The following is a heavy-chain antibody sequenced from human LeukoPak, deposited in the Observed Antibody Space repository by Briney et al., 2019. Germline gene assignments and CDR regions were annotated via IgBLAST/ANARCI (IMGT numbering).Heavy chain of an antibody. V-gene: IGHV3-48*01. CDR1: GFTFSSYS. CDR2: ISSSSSTI. Sequence: GRSLRLSCAASGFTFSSYSMNWVRQAPGKGLEWVSYISSSSSTIYYADSVKGRFTISRDNAKNSLYLQMNSLRAEDTAVYYCARDSHVDTAMVPFDYWGQGTLVTVSS. CDR3: ARDSHVDTAMVPFDY. J-gene: IGHJ4*02. D-gene: IGHD5-18*01.